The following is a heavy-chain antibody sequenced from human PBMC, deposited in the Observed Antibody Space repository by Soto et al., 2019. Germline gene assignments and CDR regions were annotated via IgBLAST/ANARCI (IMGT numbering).Heavy chain of an antibody. CDR2: ISSSGSTI. CDR1: GFTFSDYY. Sequence: LRLSCAASGFTFSDYYMSWIRQAPGKGLEWVSYISSSGSTIYYADSVKGRFTISRDNAKNSLYLQMNSLRAEDTAVYYCARDTPSGYYGMDVWGQGTTVTVSS. V-gene: IGHV3-11*01. J-gene: IGHJ6*02. CDR3: ARDTPSGYYGMDV. D-gene: IGHD2-15*01.